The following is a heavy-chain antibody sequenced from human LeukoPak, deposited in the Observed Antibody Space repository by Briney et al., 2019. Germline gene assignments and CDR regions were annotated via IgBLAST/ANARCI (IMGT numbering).Heavy chain of an antibody. Sequence: GGSLRLSCAASGFTFSRYGMHWVLQAPGKGLEWVAVISYDGSNKYYGDSVKGRFTISRDNPKNRLTLQMNSLRPEDSAVYYCAREYSGSYWPDYWGQGTLVTVSS. J-gene: IGHJ4*02. CDR2: ISYDGSNK. V-gene: IGHV3-30*03. CDR3: AREYSGSYWPDY. CDR1: GFTFSRYG. D-gene: IGHD1-26*01.